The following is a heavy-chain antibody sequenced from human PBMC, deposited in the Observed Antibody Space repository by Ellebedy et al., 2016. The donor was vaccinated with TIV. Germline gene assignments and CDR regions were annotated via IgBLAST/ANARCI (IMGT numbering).Heavy chain of an antibody. Sequence: MPGGSLRLSCTVYGGSISSYYWSWIRQPPGKGLEWIGYIYYSGSTNYKPSLKSRVTISVNTSKNQFSLKLSSVPAADTAVYYCASGYFSSTSCYLDYWGQGTLVTVSS. V-gene: IGHV4-59*01. CDR3: ASGYFSSTSCYLDY. CDR2: IYYSGST. D-gene: IGHD2-2*03. CDR1: GGSISSYY. J-gene: IGHJ4*02.